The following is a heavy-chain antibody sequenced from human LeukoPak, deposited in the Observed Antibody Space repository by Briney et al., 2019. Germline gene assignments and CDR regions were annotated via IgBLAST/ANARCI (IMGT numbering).Heavy chain of an antibody. J-gene: IGHJ4*02. V-gene: IGHV3-66*01. Sequence: RGSLRLSCAASGFTVSSNYMSWVRQAPGRGLEWVSVIYSGGSTYYADSVKGRFTISRDNSKNTLFLQMNSLRAGDTAVYYCARGTVTMVDYWGQGTLDTVSS. CDR3: ARGTVTMVDY. CDR2: IYSGGST. D-gene: IGHD3-10*01. CDR1: GFTVSSNY.